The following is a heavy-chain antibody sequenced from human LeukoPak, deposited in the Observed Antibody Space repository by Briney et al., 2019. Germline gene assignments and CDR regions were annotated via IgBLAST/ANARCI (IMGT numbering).Heavy chain of an antibody. Sequence: SETLSLTCTVSGGSISGYYWSWIRQPAGKALEWIGRIYSTGSTHYNPSLKSRVTMSVDTSKNQFSLKLSSVTAADAAVYYCARSISGYDPKTSFDYWGQGTLVTVSS. J-gene: IGHJ4*02. CDR1: GGSISGYY. CDR2: IYSTGST. V-gene: IGHV4-4*07. CDR3: ARSISGYDPKTSFDY. D-gene: IGHD5-12*01.